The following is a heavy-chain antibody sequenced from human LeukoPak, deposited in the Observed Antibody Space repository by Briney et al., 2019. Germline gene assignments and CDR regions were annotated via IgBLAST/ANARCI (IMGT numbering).Heavy chain of an antibody. CDR3: ARVSRGYSYGYYYYYYMDV. V-gene: IGHV1-8*03. Sequence: ASVKVSCKASGYTFTSYDINWVRQATGQGLEWMGWMNPNSGNTGYAQKFQGRVTITRNTSISTAYMELSSLRSEDTAVYYCARVSRGYSYGYYYYYYMDVWGKGTTVTVSS. D-gene: IGHD5-18*01. J-gene: IGHJ6*03. CDR2: MNPNSGNT. CDR1: GYTFTSYD.